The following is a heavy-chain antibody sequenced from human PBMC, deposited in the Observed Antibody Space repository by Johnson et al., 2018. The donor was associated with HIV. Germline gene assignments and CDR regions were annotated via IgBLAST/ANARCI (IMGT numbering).Heavy chain of an antibody. CDR1: AFTVSDNY. D-gene: IGHD5-24*01. CDR2: IYTGGST. Sequence: VQLVESGGGLVQPGGSLRLSCAASAFTVSDNYLSWVRQAPGKGLEWVSVIYTGGSTYYADSVKGRFTISRDNAKNTLYLQMNSLRAEDTAVYYCAFPTGATTAFDIWGQGTMVTVSS. CDR3: AFPTGATTAFDI. V-gene: IGHV3-66*01. J-gene: IGHJ3*02.